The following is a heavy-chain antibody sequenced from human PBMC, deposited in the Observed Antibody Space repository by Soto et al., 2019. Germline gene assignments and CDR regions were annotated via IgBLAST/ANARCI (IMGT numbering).Heavy chain of an antibody. Sequence: SETLSLTCTVSGGSISSYYWSWIRQPPGKGLEWIGYIYYSGSTNYNPSLKSRVTISVDTSKNQFYLKLSSVTAADTAVYYCARGKNTYLPYFDYWGQGTLVTVSS. CDR3: ARGKNTYLPYFDY. V-gene: IGHV4-59*01. J-gene: IGHJ4*02. CDR1: GGSISSYY. D-gene: IGHD2-2*02. CDR2: IYYSGST.